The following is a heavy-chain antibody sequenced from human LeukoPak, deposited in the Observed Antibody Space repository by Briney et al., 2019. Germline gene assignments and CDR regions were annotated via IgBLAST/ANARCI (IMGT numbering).Heavy chain of an antibody. V-gene: IGHV3-7*01. D-gene: IGHD3-10*01. CDR2: IKQDGSEK. J-gene: IGHJ6*02. CDR1: GFTFSSYW. Sequence: GGSLRLSCAASGFTFSSYWMSWVRQAPGKGLEWVADIKQDGSEKYYVDSVKGRFTISRDNAKNSLYLQMNSLRAEDTAVYYCARNEAGRYYYGMDVWGQGTTVTVSS. CDR3: ARNEAGRYYYGMDV.